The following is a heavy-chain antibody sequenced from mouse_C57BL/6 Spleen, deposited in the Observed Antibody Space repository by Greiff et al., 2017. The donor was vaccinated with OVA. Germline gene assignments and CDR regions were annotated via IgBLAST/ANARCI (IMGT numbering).Heavy chain of an antibody. CDR1: GYTFTDYY. CDR3: ARWDSSGYGY. Sequence: VQLQQSGPELVKPGASVKISCKASGYTFTDYYMNWVKQSHGKSLEWIGDINPNNGGSSYNQKFKGKATLTVDKSSSTAYMELRSLTSEDSAVYYCARWDSSGYGYWGQGTTLTVSS. CDR2: INPNNGGS. J-gene: IGHJ2*01. V-gene: IGHV1-26*01. D-gene: IGHD3-2*02.